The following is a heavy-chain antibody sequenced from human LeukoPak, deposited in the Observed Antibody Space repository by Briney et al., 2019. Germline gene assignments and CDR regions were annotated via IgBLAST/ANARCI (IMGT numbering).Heavy chain of an antibody. D-gene: IGHD1-26*01. J-gene: IGHJ5*02. V-gene: IGHV3-48*01. CDR2: ISSSSSTI. Sequence: GSLRLSCAASGFTFSSYSMNWVRQAPGKGLEWVSYISSSSSTIYYADSVKGRFTIPRDNAKNSLYLQMNSLRAEDTAVYYCARDPFPGWELPGWFDPWGQGTLVTVSS. CDR3: ARDPFPGWELPGWFDP. CDR1: GFTFSSYS.